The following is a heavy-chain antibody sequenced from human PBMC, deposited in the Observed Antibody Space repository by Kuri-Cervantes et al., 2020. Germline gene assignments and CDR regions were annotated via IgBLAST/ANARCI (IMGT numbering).Heavy chain of an antibody. Sequence: GESLKISCAASGFTVSSNYMSWVRQAPGKGLEWVSVIYSGGSTYYADSVKGRFTISRHNSKNTLYLQMNSLRAEDTAVYYCARNKGSQHYMDVWGKGTTVTVSS. V-gene: IGHV3-53*04. CDR1: GFTVSSNY. D-gene: IGHD1/OR15-1a*01. J-gene: IGHJ6*03. CDR2: IYSGGST. CDR3: ARNKGSQHYMDV.